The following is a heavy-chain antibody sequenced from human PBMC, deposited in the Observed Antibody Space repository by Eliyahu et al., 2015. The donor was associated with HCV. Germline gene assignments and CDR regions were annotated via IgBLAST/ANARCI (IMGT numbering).Heavy chain of an antibody. CDR3: ARDAEAAADSGSSFDY. CDR1: XFTFXXYS. D-gene: IGHD6-13*01. CDR2: ISSSSSYI. J-gene: IGHJ4*02. Sequence: EVQLVESGGGLVKPGGSLRLSCAASXFTFXXYSMNWVRQAPGKGLEWVSSISSSSSYIYYADSVKGRFTISRDNAKNSLYLQMNSLRAEDTAVYYCARDAEAAADSGSSFDYWGQGTLVTVSS. V-gene: IGHV3-21*01.